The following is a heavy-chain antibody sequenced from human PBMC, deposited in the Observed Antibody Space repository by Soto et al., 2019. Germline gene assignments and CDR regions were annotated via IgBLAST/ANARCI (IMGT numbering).Heavy chain of an antibody. J-gene: IGHJ1*01. CDR2: IDWNDDK. CDR1: GFSLTPDGMC. D-gene: IGHD3-10*01. CDR3: ARVWWFGEKEYFQN. Sequence: SGPTLVNPTQTLTLTCTISGFSLTPDGMCVSWTRQPPGKALEWLARIDWNDDKYYSTSLKTRLTISKDTSKNQAVLTMTKLDPADTATYYCARVWWFGEKEYFQNWGQGTLVTVAS. V-gene: IGHV2-70*11.